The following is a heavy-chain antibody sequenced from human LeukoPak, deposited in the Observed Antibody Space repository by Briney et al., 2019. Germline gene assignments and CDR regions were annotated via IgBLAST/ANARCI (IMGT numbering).Heavy chain of an antibody. D-gene: IGHD3-10*01. V-gene: IGHV4-59*01. CDR1: GGSISSYY. J-gene: IGHJ4*02. CDR3: ASGFYGSGSYRAFDY. CDR2: IYYSGST. Sequence: SETLSLTCTVSGGSISSYYWSWIRQPPGKGLEWIGYIYYSGSTNYNPSLRSRVTISVDTSKNQFSLKLSSVTAADTAVYYCASGFYGSGSYRAFDYWGQGTLVTVSS.